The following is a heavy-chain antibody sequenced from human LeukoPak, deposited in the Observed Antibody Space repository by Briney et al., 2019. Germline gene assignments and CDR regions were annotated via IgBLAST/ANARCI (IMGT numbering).Heavy chain of an antibody. V-gene: IGHV4-34*01. CDR1: GESFSGYY. D-gene: IGHD1-14*01. CDR2: INHSGST. J-gene: IGHJ4*02. Sequence: SETLSLTCAVYGESFSGYYWSWIRQPPGKGLEWIGEINHSGSTNYNPSLKSRVTISVDTSKNQFSLKLSSVTAADTAVYYCARRRYPDYWGQGTLVTVSS. CDR3: ARRRYPDY.